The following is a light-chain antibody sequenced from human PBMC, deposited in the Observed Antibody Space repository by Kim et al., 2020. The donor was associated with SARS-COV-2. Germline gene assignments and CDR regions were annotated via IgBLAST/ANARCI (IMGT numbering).Light chain of an antibody. J-gene: IGKJ4*01. Sequence: ASVRYRVTLTCRASRRITSYLAGYQQNPGETPKLLISAASTLQSGVPSRFRGSGSGTECILTVRSLQPEDLATYYCQQHNSYPLTFGAGPSWRS. CDR1: RRITSY. V-gene: IGKV1-9*01. CDR2: AAS. CDR3: QQHNSYPLT.